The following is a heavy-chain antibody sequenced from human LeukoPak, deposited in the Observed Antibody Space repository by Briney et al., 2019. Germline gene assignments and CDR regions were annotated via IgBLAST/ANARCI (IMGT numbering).Heavy chain of an antibody. CDR2: INHSGST. V-gene: IGHV4-34*01. CDR1: GGSFSGYY. CDR3: ASAPPRGMEWFYYYYGMDV. J-gene: IGHJ6*02. D-gene: IGHD3-3*01. Sequence: SETLSLTCAVYGGSFSGYYWSWIRQPPGKGLEWIGEINHSGSTNYNPSLKSRVTISVDTSKNQFSLKLSSVTAADTAVYYCASAPPRGMEWFYYYYGMDVWGQGTTVTVSS.